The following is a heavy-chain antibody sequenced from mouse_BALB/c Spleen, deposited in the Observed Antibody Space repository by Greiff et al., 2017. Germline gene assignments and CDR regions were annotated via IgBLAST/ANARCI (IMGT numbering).Heavy chain of an antibody. CDR1: GFTFSSFG. CDR2: ISSGSSTI. D-gene: IGHD2-2*01. J-gene: IGHJ4*01. CDR3: ARSGGYDGVYYAMDY. V-gene: IGHV5-17*02. Sequence: DVMLVESGGGLVQPGGSRKLSCAASGFTFSSFGMHWVRQAPEKGLEWVAYISSGSSTIYYADTVKGRFTISRDNPKNTLFLQMTSLRSEDTAMYYCARSGGYDGVYYAMDYWGQGTSVTVSS.